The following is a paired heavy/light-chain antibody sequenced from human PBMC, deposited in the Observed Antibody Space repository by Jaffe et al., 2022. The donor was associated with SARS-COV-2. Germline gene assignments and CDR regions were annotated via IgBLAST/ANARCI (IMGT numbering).Heavy chain of an antibody. CDR1: GFTFSIYG. V-gene: IGHV3-23*01. Sequence: EVQLLESGGGLVQPGGSLRLSCVASGFTFGASGFTFSIYGMGWVRQAPGKGLEWVSSISSSGGSTYYADSVKGRFTISRDNSKNTLYLQMDSLRVEDTALYYCAKGPYSSGWFDYWGRGTLVTVSS. CDR2: ISSSGGST. J-gene: IGHJ4*02. D-gene: IGHD6-19*01. CDR3: AKGPYSSGWFDY.
Light chain of an antibody. Sequence: EIVLTQSPATLPLSPGERATLSCRASQSVDNFLVWYQQKPGQAPRLLIYDATNRATGIPARFSGGGSGTDFTLTISSLEPEDFAVYYCQHRSNWPLTFGGGTKVEIK. J-gene: IGKJ4*01. CDR1: QSVDNF. CDR2: DAT. V-gene: IGKV3-11*01. CDR3: QHRSNWPLT.